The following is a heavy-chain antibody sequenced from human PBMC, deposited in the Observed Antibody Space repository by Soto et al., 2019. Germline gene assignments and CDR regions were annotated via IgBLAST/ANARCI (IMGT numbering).Heavy chain of an antibody. D-gene: IGHD2-2*01. CDR3: AKALEYQLLLGYFDY. J-gene: IGHJ4*02. CDR1: GFTFSSYA. Sequence: GGSLRLSCAASGFTFSSYAMSWVRQAPGKGLEWVSAISGSGGSTYYADSVKGRFTISRDNSKNTLYLQMNSLRAEDTAVYYCAKALEYQLLLGYFDYWGQGTLVTVSS. CDR2: ISGSGGST. V-gene: IGHV3-23*01.